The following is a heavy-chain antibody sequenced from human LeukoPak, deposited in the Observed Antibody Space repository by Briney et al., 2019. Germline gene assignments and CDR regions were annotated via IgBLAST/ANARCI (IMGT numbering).Heavy chain of an antibody. CDR1: GLTFSSYA. CDR3: ARAPTTVTSEYFQH. J-gene: IGHJ1*01. CDR2: ISYDGSNK. V-gene: IGHV3-30*01. D-gene: IGHD4-17*01. Sequence: GGSLRLSCAASGLTFSSYAMHWVRQAPGKGLEWVAVISYDGSNKYYADSVKGRFTISRDNSKNTLYLQMNSLRAEDTAVYYCARAPTTVTSEYFQHWGQGTLVTVSS.